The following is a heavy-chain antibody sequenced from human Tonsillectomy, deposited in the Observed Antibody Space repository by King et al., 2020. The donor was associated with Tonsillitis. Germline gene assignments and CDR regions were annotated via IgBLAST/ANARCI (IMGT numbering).Heavy chain of an antibody. CDR2: FLYDGRSK. V-gene: IGHV3-30*18. D-gene: IGHD2-2*01. Sequence: VQLVESGGGVVQPGRSLRLSCAASGFTFSSSAMHWVRQVPGKGLEWVALFLYDGRSKYHADSVKGRFSISRDNSKNTRYLQMNSLRVEDTAVYYCAKEASRGYCSCNTCLVDYWGQGSLVTVSS. CDR3: AKEASRGYCSCNTCLVDY. CDR1: GFTFSSSA. J-gene: IGHJ4*02.